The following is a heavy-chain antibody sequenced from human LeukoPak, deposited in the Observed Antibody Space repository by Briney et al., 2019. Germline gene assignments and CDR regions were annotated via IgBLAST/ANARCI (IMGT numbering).Heavy chain of an antibody. CDR2: IYYSGST. V-gene: IGHV4-30-4*08. Sequence: SETLSLTCTVSGGTISSGDYYWSWIRQPPGKGLEWIGYIYYSGSTYYNPSLKSRVTISVDTSKNQFSLKLSSVTAADTAVYYCARAPPGGIRFDYWGQGTLVTVSS. D-gene: IGHD3-16*01. CDR1: GGTISSGDYY. J-gene: IGHJ4*02. CDR3: ARAPPGGIRFDY.